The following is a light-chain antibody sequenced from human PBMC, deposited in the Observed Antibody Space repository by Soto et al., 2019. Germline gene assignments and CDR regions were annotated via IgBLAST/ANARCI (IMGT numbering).Light chain of an antibody. J-gene: IGLJ7*01. Sequence: QPVLTQSSSASASLGSSVKLTCTLSSGHSSYIIAWHQQQPGKAPRYLMKLEGSGSYNKGSGVPDRFSGSSSGADRYLTISNLQFEDEADYYCETWDSNGWVFGGGTQLTVL. CDR2: LEGSGSY. V-gene: IGLV4-60*02. CDR3: ETWDSNGWV. CDR1: SGHSSYI.